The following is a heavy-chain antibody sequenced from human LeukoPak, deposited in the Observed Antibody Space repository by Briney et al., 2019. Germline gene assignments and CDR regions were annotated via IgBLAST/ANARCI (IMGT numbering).Heavy chain of an antibody. CDR1: GFTFSSFW. J-gene: IGHJ6*03. CDR2: IKQDGSEE. Sequence: GGSLRLSCAASGFTFSSFWMSWARQAPGKGLEWGANIKQDGSEEYYVDSVKGRFTISRDNAKKSLYLQMNSLRAEDTAVYYYARVADYDFSSSYGRYYYFYYLDFWVKGTTVTVSS. V-gene: IGHV3-7*01. CDR3: ARVADYDFSSSYGRYYYFYYLDF. D-gene: IGHD3-3*01.